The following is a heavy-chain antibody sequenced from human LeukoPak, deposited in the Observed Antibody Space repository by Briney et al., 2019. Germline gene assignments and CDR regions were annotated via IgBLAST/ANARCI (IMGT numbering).Heavy chain of an antibody. V-gene: IGHV4-39*01. Sequence: SETLSLTCTVSGDSLNRSSYYWGWIRQPPGKGLEWIATVYYTGTTYCNPSLKSRVIISADTSKNQFSLKLSSVTAADTAVYHCVRQAGYFDYWGQGTLVTVSS. J-gene: IGHJ4*02. CDR2: VYYTGTT. CDR1: GDSLNRSSYY. CDR3: VRQAGYFDY.